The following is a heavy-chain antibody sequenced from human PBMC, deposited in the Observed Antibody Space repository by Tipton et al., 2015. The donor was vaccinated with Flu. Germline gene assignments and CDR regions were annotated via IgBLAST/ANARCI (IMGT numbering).Heavy chain of an antibody. CDR3: ARVPYYDILTGYYHHSLYFDY. CDR1: GGSVSSGSYY. Sequence: TLSLTCTVSGGSVSSGSYYWSWIRQPPGKGLEWIGYIYYSGSTNYNPSLKSRVTISVDTSKNQFSLKLSSVTAADTAVYYCARVPYYDILTGYYHHSLYFDYWGQGTLVTVSS. CDR2: IYYSGST. V-gene: IGHV4-61*01. D-gene: IGHD3-9*01. J-gene: IGHJ4*02.